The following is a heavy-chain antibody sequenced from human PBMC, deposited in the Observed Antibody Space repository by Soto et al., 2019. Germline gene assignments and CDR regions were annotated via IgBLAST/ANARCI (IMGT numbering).Heavy chain of an antibody. J-gene: IGHJ4*02. D-gene: IGHD2-21*02. CDR3: ASGVTTTEYSFDS. Sequence: GGSLRLSCAASGFTFSSYGMHWVRQAPGKGLEWVAVIWYDGSNKYYADSVKGRFTISRDNSKNTLYLQMNSLRAEDTAVYYWASGVTTTEYSFDSWGQETLVTVSS. CDR2: IWYDGSNK. CDR1: GFTFSSYG. V-gene: IGHV3-33*01.